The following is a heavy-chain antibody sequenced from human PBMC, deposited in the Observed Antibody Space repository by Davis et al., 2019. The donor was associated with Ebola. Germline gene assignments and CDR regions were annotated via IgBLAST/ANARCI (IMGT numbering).Heavy chain of an antibody. V-gene: IGHV5-51*01. CDR3: ARLRVAVAGAYYYYYGMDV. Sequence: GESLKISCKGSGYSFTSYWIGWVRQMPGKGLEWMGIIYPGDSDTRYSPSFQGQVTISADKSISTAYLQWSSLKASDTAMYYCARLRVAVAGAYYYYYGMDVWGQGTTVTVSS. CDR2: IYPGDSDT. CDR1: GYSFTSYW. J-gene: IGHJ6*02. D-gene: IGHD6-19*01.